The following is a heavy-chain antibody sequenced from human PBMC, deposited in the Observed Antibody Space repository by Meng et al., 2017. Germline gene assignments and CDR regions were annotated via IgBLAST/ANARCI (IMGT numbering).Heavy chain of an antibody. J-gene: IGHJ6*02. CDR3: ARIGPGGSGSYYKRYYYYGMDV. D-gene: IGHD3-10*01. Sequence: SGPTLVKPTQTLTLTCTFSGFSLSTSGMCVSWVRQPPGKALEWLALIDWDDDKYYSTSLKTRLTISKDTSKNQVVLTMTNVDPVDTATYYCARIGPGGSGSYYKRYYYYGMDVWGQGTTVTVSS. CDR1: GFSLSTSGMC. V-gene: IGHV2-70*20. CDR2: IDWDDDK.